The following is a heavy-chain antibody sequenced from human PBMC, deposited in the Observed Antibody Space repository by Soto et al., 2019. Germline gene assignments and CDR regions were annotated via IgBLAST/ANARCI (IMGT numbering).Heavy chain of an antibody. CDR3: ARIVGIRNSIGQRYYFDY. Sequence: QLQLQGSGPGLVKPSETLSLTCTVSGGSVSSTSYYWGWIRQPPGKGLEWIGSIYYSGSTYYNPSLKSRVTISVDTSKNQFSLKLSSVTAADTAVYYCARIVGIRNSIGQRYYFDYWGQGTLVTVSS. CDR2: IYYSGST. J-gene: IGHJ4*02. V-gene: IGHV4-39*01. D-gene: IGHD6-19*01. CDR1: GGSVSSTSYY.